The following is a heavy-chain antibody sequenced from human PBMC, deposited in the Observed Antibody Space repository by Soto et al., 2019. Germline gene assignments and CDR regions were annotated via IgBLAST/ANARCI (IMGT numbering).Heavy chain of an antibody. CDR2: ISGSGGST. J-gene: IGHJ4*02. V-gene: IGHV3-23*01. Sequence: GSLRLSCAASGFTFSSYAMSWVRQAPGKGLEWVSAISGSGGSTYYADSVKGRFTISRDNSKNTLYLQMNSLRAEDTAVYYCAKDWPRGAAAVRTSLDYWGQGTLVTVSS. CDR1: GFTFSSYA. D-gene: IGHD6-13*01. CDR3: AKDWPRGAAAVRTSLDY.